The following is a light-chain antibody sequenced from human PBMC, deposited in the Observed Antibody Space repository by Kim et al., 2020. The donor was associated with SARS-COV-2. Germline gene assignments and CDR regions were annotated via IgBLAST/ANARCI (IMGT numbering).Light chain of an antibody. CDR3: QHAKRFPFS. CDR2: AAS. J-gene: IGKJ4*01. CDR1: QDVNSW. Sequence: ASVGDRVTITCRASQDVNSWLAWYQQKPGKAPNLLISAASSLQSGVPARFSGSGSGTHFTLTINSLQPEDFATYYCQHAKRFPFSFGGGTKVDIK. V-gene: IGKV1D-12*01.